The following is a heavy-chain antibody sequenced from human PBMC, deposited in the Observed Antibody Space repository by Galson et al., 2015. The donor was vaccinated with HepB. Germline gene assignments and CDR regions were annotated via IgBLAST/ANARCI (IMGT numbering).Heavy chain of an antibody. CDR1: GFTFSNTW. CDR3: ATGRGISGPNNYGDD. J-gene: IGHJ4*02. Sequence: SLRLSCAASGFTFSNTWMNWVRQVPGKGLEWVGRIRSKAAGGTTDFAAPVKGRFTISRDDSKNMLYLEMNSLKSEDTAVYYCATGRGISGPNNYGDDGGQGTLVTVSS. V-gene: IGHV3-15*01. D-gene: IGHD3-10*01. CDR2: IRSKAAGGTT.